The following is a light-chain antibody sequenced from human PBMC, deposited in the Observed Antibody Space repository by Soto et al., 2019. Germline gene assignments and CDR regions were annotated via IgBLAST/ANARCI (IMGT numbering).Light chain of an antibody. CDR1: QTVSGSY. V-gene: IGKV3-20*01. Sequence: EIVLTQSPGTLSLSPGEIAALSCRASQTVSGSYLAWYQQKAGQAPRLLIYAASSRASGIPDRFSGSGSGTDFTLTISRLEPEDFAVYYCQQYSSSPYTFGQGTRLDMK. J-gene: IGKJ2*01. CDR3: QQYSSSPYT. CDR2: AAS.